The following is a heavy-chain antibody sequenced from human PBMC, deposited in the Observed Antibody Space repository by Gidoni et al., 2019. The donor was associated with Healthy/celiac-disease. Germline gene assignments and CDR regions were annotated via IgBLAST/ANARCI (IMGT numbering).Heavy chain of an antibody. CDR2: INPNSGGT. Sequence: QVQLVQSGAEVKKPGASVKVSCKASGYTFTGYYMHWVRQAPGQGLEWMGRINPNSGGTNYAPKFQGRVTMTRDTSISTAYMELSRLRSDDTAVYYCARGYYDSSGYYTVGWFDPWGQGTLVTVSS. J-gene: IGHJ5*02. CDR1: GYTFTGYY. CDR3: ARGYYDSSGYYTVGWFDP. D-gene: IGHD3-22*01. V-gene: IGHV1-2*06.